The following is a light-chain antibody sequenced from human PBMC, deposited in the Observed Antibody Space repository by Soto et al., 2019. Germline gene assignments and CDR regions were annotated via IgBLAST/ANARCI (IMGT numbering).Light chain of an antibody. CDR3: QQYNSPAT. Sequence: DIQMTQSPSTLSASVGDRVTITCRASPSISRWLTWYQQKPGKTPKVLIYDASSLESGVPSRFSCSGSGTEFSLTIACLPTDDLGTEDCQQYNSPATFGQGTVLEIK. J-gene: IGKJ2*01. CDR1: PSISRW. CDR2: DAS. V-gene: IGKV1-5*01.